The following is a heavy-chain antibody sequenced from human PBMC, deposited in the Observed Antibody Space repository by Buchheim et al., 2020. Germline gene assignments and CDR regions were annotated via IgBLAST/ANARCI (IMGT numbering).Heavy chain of an antibody. Sequence: QVQLQESGPGLLKPSETLSLTCTVSGDSIGSNTYYWGWIRQPPGKGLEWIGTIYHGGGIYYNPTLKGRVTISVDTSKNQFSLSLSSVTAAETAVYYCARLGNSNYDWSDSWGRGTL. CDR1: GDSIGSNTYY. V-gene: IGHV4-39*01. CDR2: IYHGGGI. CDR3: ARLGNSNYDWSDS. D-gene: IGHD4-11*01. J-gene: IGHJ4*02.